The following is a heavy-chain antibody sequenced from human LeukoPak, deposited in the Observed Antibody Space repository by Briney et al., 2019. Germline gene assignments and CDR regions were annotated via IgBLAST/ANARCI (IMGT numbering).Heavy chain of an antibody. CDR2: IHSSGST. J-gene: IGHJ4*02. CDR3: ARGSQNYYNPFDN. V-gene: IGHV4-4*07. D-gene: IGHD3-10*01. Sequence: SETLSLTCTVSGGSISGSISGTYWSWVRQPARKGLEWIGRIHSSGSTKYNPSLKSRVTMSVDTSKNQLFLRLTSVTAADTALYYCARGSQNYYNPFDNWGQGTLVTVSS. CDR1: GGSISGSISGTY.